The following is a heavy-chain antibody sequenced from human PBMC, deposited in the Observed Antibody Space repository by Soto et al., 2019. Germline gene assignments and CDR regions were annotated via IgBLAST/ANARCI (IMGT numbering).Heavy chain of an antibody. CDR1: GYTFTSYY. D-gene: IGHD2-2*01. Sequence: ASVKVSCKASGYTFTSYYMHWVRQAPGQGLEWMGIINPSGGSTSYAQKFQGRVTMTRDTSTSTVYMELSSLRSEDTAMYYCARVGYCSSTSCYHWFDPWGQGTLVTVT. CDR3: ARVGYCSSTSCYHWFDP. J-gene: IGHJ5*02. V-gene: IGHV1-46*01. CDR2: INPSGGST.